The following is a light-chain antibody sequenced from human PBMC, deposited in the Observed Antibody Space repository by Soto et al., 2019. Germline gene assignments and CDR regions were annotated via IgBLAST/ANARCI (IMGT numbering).Light chain of an antibody. V-gene: IGKV2-28*01. CDR2: LGS. J-gene: IGKJ2*01. Sequence: EIVMTQSPPSLTVTPGEPASISCRSSQRLLHSNGNHFLDWYLQKPGQSPQLLIYLGSYRASGVPDRVSGSGAGTDFTLKITRVEAEDVGIYYCMQALQTPYTFGSGTKLEIK. CDR1: QRLLHSNGNHF. CDR3: MQALQTPYT.